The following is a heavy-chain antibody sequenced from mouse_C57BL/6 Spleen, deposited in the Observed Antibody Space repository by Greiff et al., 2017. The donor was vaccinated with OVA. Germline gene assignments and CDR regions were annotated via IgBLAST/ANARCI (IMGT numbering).Heavy chain of an antibody. D-gene: IGHD1-1*01. J-gene: IGHJ3*01. CDR2: ISSGGDYS. Sequence: EVKLMESGAGLVKPGGSLKLSCAASGFTFSSYAMSWVRQTPEKRLEWVAYISSGGDYSYYADTVKGRFTISRDNARNTLYLQMSSLKSEDTAMYYCTRDSLIYYYVSRPWFAYWGQGTLVTVSA. CDR1: GFTFSSYA. CDR3: TRDSLIYYYVSRPWFAY. V-gene: IGHV5-9-1*02.